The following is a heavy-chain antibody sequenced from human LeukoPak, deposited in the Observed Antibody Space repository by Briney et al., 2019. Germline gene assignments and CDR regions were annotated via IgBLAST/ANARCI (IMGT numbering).Heavy chain of an antibody. D-gene: IGHD5-24*01. CDR3: ARGDGYNDAEYLQH. J-gene: IGHJ1*01. V-gene: IGHV3-33*01. Sequence: PGVSLRLSCAACGFTFRSYGMQGVPQARGRGREGGAVIWYDGSNKYYRDSVKGRFTISRYNSKKTLFLQMNSLRVEDKAVYYCARGDGYNDAEYLQHWGQGTLVTVS. CDR2: IWYDGSNK. CDR1: GFTFRSYG.